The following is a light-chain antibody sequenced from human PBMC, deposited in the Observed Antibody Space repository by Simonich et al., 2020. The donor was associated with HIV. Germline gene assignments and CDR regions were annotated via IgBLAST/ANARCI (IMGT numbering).Light chain of an antibody. V-gene: IGLV2-8*01. CDR1: SSAVGGYNY. Sequence: QSSLTQPPSASGSPGQSVTISCTGTSSAVGGYNYVSWYQQHPGKAPKLFIYEVTQRPSGVPDRFSCSKAGNTASLTVSVLQAEDEADYYCSSYAGRNNVVFGGGTKVTVL. CDR2: EVT. CDR3: SSYAGRNNVV. J-gene: IGLJ2*01.